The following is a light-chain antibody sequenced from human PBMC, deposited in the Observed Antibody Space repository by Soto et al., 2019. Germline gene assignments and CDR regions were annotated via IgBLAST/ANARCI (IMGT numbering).Light chain of an antibody. CDR1: QSVSSK. CDR2: GAS. V-gene: IGKV3-15*01. Sequence: DIVMTQSPATLSVSPGERATLSCRASQSVSSKLAWYQQKPGQGPRLLIYGASTRATGIPARFSGSGSGTEFTLTISSLQSEDFAFYYCQHYSTWLWTFGQGTKVEIK. CDR3: QHYSTWLWT. J-gene: IGKJ1*01.